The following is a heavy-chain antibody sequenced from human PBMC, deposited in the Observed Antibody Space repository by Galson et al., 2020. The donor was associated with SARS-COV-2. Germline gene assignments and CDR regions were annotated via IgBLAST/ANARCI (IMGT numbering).Heavy chain of an antibody. D-gene: IGHD3-22*01. CDR1: GGSFSGYY. V-gene: IGHV4-34*01. CDR2: INNSGST. CDR3: ARGGPPASYYDGSGYYLDY. Sequence: SETLSLTCAVYGGSFSGYYWSWIRQPPGKGLEWIGEINNSGSTNYNPSLKSRVTISIDTSKNQFSLKLNSVTAADTAVYYCARGGPPASYYDGSGYYLDYWGQGTLVTVSS. J-gene: IGHJ4*02.